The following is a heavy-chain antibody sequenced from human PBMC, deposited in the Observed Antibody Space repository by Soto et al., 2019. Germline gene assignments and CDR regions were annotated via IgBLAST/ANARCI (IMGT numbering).Heavy chain of an antibody. Sequence: GESLKISCKGSGYNFATYWIAWVRQLPGKGPEWMGIIYPGDSDTSYSPSFQGQVTISVDKSISTAYLQWSSLKASDTGMYYCARPGGAHQQNYFDPWGQGTLVTVS. CDR3: ARPGGAHQQNYFDP. D-gene: IGHD1-7*01. CDR2: IYPGDSDT. J-gene: IGHJ5*02. V-gene: IGHV5-51*01. CDR1: GYNFATYW.